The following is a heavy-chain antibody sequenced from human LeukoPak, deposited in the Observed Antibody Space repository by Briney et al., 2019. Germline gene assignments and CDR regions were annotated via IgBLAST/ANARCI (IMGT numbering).Heavy chain of an antibody. D-gene: IGHD5-18*01. V-gene: IGHV4-34*01. J-gene: IGHJ3*02. CDR2: INHSGST. Sequence: SETLSLTCAVYGGSLSGYYWSWIRQPPGKGLEWIGEINHSGSTNYNPSLKSRVTISVDTSKNQFSLKLSSVTAADTAVYYCARIGRWIQLWLHHDAFDIWGQGTMVTVSS. CDR1: GGSLSGYY. CDR3: ARIGRWIQLWLHHDAFDI.